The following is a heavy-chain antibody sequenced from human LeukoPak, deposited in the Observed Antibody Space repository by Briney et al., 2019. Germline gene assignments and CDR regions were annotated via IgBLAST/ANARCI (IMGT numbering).Heavy chain of an antibody. V-gene: IGHV1-18*01. CDR3: ARISKEGPVLLWFGNDYYYGMDV. D-gene: IGHD3-10*01. CDR2: ISAYNGNT. J-gene: IGHJ6*02. Sequence: ASVKVSCKASGYTFTSYGISWVRQAPGQGLEWMGWISAYNGNTNYAQKLQGRVTMTTDTSTSTAYMELRSLRSDDTAVYYCARISKEGPVLLWFGNDYYYGMDVWGQGTTVTVSS. CDR1: GYTFTSYG.